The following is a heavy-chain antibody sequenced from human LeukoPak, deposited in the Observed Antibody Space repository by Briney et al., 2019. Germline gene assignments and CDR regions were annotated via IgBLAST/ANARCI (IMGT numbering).Heavy chain of an antibody. V-gene: IGHV1-8*01. D-gene: IGHD7-27*01. Sequence: ASVKVSCKASGYTFTSYDINWVRQATGQGLEWMGWMNPNSGNTGYTQKFQGRVTMTRNTSISAAYMELSSLRSEDTAVYYCARGLSTGSHLGYWGQGTLVTVSS. CDR3: ARGLSTGSHLGY. CDR2: MNPNSGNT. CDR1: GYTFTSYD. J-gene: IGHJ4*02.